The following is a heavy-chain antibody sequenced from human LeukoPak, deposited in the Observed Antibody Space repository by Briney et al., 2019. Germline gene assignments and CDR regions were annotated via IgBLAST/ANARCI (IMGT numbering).Heavy chain of an antibody. CDR1: GGSISSSSYY. V-gene: IGHV4-39*01. CDR2: IYYSGST. Sequence: PSETLSLTCTVSGGSISSSSYYWGWIRQPPGKGLEWIGSIYYSGSTYYNPSLKSRVTISVDTSKNQFSLKLSSVTAADTAVYYCARVLRYFDWSTLPYYYYYMDVWGKGTTVTVSS. CDR3: ARVLRYFDWSTLPYYYYYMDV. D-gene: IGHD3-9*01. J-gene: IGHJ6*03.